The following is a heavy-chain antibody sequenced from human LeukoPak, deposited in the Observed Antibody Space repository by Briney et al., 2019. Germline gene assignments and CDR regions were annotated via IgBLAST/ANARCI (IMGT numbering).Heavy chain of an antibody. CDR2: ISSSSSSYI. CDR1: GFTFSSYS. CDR3: ARDQGGNSGSFDY. D-gene: IGHD4-23*01. Sequence: GGSLRLSCAASGFTFSSYSMNWVRQAPGKGLEWVSSISSSSSSYIYYADSVKGRFTISRDNAKNSLYLQMNSLRAEDTAVYYCARDQGGNSGSFDYWGQGTLVTVSS. J-gene: IGHJ4*02. V-gene: IGHV3-21*01.